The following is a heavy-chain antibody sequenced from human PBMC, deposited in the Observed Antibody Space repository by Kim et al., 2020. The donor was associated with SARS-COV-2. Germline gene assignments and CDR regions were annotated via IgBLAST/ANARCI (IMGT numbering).Heavy chain of an antibody. CDR3: ARAGYCNSASYYPPDSGMDV. CDR1: GGTFGNYG. J-gene: IGHJ6*02. D-gene: IGHD2-2*03. Sequence: SVKVSCKASGGTFGNYGISWVRQAPGQGLEWLGRIIPILDITSYAQNFQGRVTITADTSTSTAYMELTFLTSEDTALYYCARAGYCNSASYYPPDSGMDVWGPGTTVTVSS. V-gene: IGHV1-69*04. CDR2: IIPILDIT.